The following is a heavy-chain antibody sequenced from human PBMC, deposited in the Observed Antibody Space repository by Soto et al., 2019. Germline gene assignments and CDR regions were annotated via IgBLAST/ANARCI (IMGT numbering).Heavy chain of an antibody. CDR3: ARRAPPLYGMDV. CDR1: GGSISSYY. V-gene: IGHV4-59*01. CDR2: IYYSGST. Sequence: PLETLSLTCTVSGGSISSYYWSWIRQPPGKGLEWTGYIYYSGSTNYNPSLKSRVTISVDTSKNQFSLKLSSVTAADTAVYYCARRAPPLYGMDVWGQGTTVTVS. J-gene: IGHJ6*02.